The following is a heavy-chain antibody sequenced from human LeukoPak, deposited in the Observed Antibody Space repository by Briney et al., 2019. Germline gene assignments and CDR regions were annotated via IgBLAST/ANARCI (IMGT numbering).Heavy chain of an antibody. CDR1: GYTLTELS. V-gene: IGHV1-24*01. CDR3: ATVRGARGGSNFDY. D-gene: IGHD1-26*01. J-gene: IGHJ4*02. CDR2: FDPEDGET. Sequence: GSSVKVSCKVSGYTLTELSMHWVRQAPGKGLEWMGGFDPEDGETIYAQKFQGRVTMTEDTSTDTAYMELSSLRSEDTAVYYCATVRGARGGSNFDYWGQGTLVTVSS.